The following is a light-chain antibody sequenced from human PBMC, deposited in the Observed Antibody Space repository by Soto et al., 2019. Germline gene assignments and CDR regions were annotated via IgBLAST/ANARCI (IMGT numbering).Light chain of an antibody. J-gene: IGKJ1*01. V-gene: IGKV3-20*01. CDR3: QQYGSSPWT. Sequence: EMVLTQSPGTLSLSPGERATLSCRASQSVNSSYLAWYQQKPGQAPRLLIYGASSRATGIPDRFSGSGSGTDFTLTISRLEPEDFAVYDCQQYGSSPWTFGQGTKVDIK. CDR1: QSVNSSY. CDR2: GAS.